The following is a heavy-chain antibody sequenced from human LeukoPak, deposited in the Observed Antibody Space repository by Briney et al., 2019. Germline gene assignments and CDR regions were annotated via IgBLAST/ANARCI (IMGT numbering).Heavy chain of an antibody. J-gene: IGHJ6*02. V-gene: IGHV4-59*01. D-gene: IGHD3-16*01. CDR1: GGSINDYH. CDR3: ARGGGLDV. CDR2: VYNNGRT. Sequence: SETLSLTCTVSGGSINDYHWTWIRQPPGKGLEYIGYVYNNGRTFYNPSLKSRVTMSADTSKKQFSLILTSVTAADTAVYYCARGGGLDVWGQGATVTVSS.